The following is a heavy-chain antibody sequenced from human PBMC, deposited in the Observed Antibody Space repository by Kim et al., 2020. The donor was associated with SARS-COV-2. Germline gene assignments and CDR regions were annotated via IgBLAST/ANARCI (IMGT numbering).Heavy chain of an antibody. D-gene: IGHD5-12*01. CDR1: GFTFSSYS. CDR2: ISSSSSYI. CDR3: ARAERYSGYGKFDY. Sequence: GGSLRLSCAASGFTFSSYSMNWVRQAPGKGLEWVSSISSSSSYIYYADSVKGRFTISRDNAKNSLYLQMNSLRAEDTAVYYCARAERYSGYGKFDYWGQGTLVTVSS. J-gene: IGHJ4*02. V-gene: IGHV3-21*01.